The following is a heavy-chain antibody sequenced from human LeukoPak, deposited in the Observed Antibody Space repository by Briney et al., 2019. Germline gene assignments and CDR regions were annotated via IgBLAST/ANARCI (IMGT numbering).Heavy chain of an antibody. CDR3: ARGLYYYGSGSPTYFDY. J-gene: IGHJ4*02. CDR1: GFTFSSYS. V-gene: IGHV3-21*01. D-gene: IGHD3-10*01. Sequence: GGSLRLSCAASGFTFSSYSMNWVRQAPGKGLEWVSSISSSSSYIYYADSVKGRFTISRDNAKNSLYLQMNSLRAEDTAVYYCARGLYYYGSGSPTYFDYWGQGTLVTVSS. CDR2: ISSSSSYI.